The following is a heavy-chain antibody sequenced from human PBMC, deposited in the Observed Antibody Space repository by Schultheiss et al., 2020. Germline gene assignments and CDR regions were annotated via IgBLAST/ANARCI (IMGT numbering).Heavy chain of an antibody. CDR3: ARVSSSYYYGMDV. V-gene: IGHV3-23*01. Sequence: GGSLRLSCAASGFTFSSYAMSWVRQAPGKGLEWVSAISGSGGSTYYADSVKGRFTISRDNSKNTLHLQMNSLRAEDTAVYYCARVSSSYYYGMDVWGQGTTVTVSS. CDR2: ISGSGGST. J-gene: IGHJ6*02. CDR1: GFTFSSYA. D-gene: IGHD6-6*01.